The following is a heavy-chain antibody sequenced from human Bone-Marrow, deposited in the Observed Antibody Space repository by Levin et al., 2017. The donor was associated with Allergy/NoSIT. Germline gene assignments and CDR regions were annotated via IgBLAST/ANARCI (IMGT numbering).Heavy chain of an antibody. Sequence: PGGSLRLSCAASGFTFSNYAMSWVRQAPGKGLEWVSGIRGSGGSLYYADSVKGRFTISREYSGNMMSLQMNSLSAEDTAVYYCAKEMYGNYGPYYFDYWGQGTLVTVSS. CDR3: AKEMYGNYGPYYFDY. J-gene: IGHJ4*02. D-gene: IGHD3-10*01. CDR2: IRGSGGSL. V-gene: IGHV3-23*01. CDR1: GFTFSNYA.